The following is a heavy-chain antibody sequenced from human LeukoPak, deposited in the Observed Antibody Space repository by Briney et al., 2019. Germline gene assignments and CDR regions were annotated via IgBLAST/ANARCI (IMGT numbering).Heavy chain of an antibody. CDR2: IYTSGST. J-gene: IGHJ4*02. CDR1: GGSISSGSYY. Sequence: SETLSLTCTVSGGSISSGSYYWSWIRQPAGKGLEWIGRIYTSGSTNYNPSLKSRVTISVDTSKNQFSLKLSSVTAADTAVYYCARGPFDSSSWYYPQEYYFDYWGQGTLVTVSS. V-gene: IGHV4-61*02. CDR3: ARGPFDSSSWYYPQEYYFDY. D-gene: IGHD6-13*01.